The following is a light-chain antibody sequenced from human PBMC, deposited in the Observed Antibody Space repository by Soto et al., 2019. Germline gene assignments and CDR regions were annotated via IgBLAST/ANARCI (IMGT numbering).Light chain of an antibody. CDR3: QQYGNSPYT. Sequence: EIVLTQSPGTLYLSPGETATLSCRASQSVSSNYLAWYQQKPGQAPRLLIYVASSRATGIPDRFSGSGSGTDFTLTISGLEPEDFAVYYCQQYGNSPYTFGQGTKLEIK. CDR1: QSVSSNY. J-gene: IGKJ2*01. CDR2: VAS. V-gene: IGKV3-20*01.